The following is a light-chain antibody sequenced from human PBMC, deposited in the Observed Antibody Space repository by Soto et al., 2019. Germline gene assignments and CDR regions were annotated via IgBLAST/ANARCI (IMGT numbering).Light chain of an antibody. V-gene: IGLV2-14*03. Sequence: QSALTQPASVSGSPGQSVTISCTGTSSDVGGYNSVSWYQHHPGKVPKLLTYDVSGRPGGASNRFSGSKSGNTASLTISGLQAEDEAQYYCSSYTSGHVVFGGGTKVTVL. CDR2: DVS. CDR1: SSDVGGYNS. J-gene: IGLJ2*01. CDR3: SSYTSGHVV.